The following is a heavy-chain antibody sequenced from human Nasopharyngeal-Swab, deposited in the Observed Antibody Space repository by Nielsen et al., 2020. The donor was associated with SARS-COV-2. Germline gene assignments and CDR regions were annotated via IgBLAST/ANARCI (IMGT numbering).Heavy chain of an antibody. CDR2: IKQDGSEK. Sequence: GESLKISCAASGFTFSSYWMGWVRQAPGKGLEWVANIKQDGSEKYYVDSVKGRFTISRDNAKNSLYLQMNSLRAEDTAVYYCARVTGLGGYYYDSSGYPNWFDPWGQGTLVTVSS. V-gene: IGHV3-7*01. J-gene: IGHJ5*02. CDR1: GFTFSSYW. CDR3: ARVTGLGGYYYDSSGYPNWFDP. D-gene: IGHD3-22*01.